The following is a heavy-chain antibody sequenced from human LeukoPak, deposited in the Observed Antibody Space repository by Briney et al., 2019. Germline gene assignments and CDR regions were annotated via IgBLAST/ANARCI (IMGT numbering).Heavy chain of an antibody. J-gene: IGHJ4*02. CDR2: INPSSGGT. CDR1: VYTFTDYY. CDR3: ARDRVVRGVFFDY. V-gene: IGHV1-2*02. Sequence: SVTVPFTPSVYTFTDYYRHEVRQARGQGRDWMGWINPSSGGTSYGQKFKGRVTMTRDTSFSTAYLELTSLGPDDTAVYYCARDRVVRGVFFDYWGQGTLVTASS. D-gene: IGHD3-10*01.